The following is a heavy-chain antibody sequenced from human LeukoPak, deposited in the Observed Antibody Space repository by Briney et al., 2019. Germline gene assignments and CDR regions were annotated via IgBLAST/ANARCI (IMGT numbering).Heavy chain of an antibody. CDR2: IQQDGSDQSGSEK. CDR3: AKSGLNRFDY. V-gene: IGHV3-7*03. J-gene: IGHJ4*02. Sequence: PGGSLRLSCAASGFIFNHYAMSWVRQAPGKGLECVAKIQQDGSDQSGSEKNYLDSVKGRFTISRDNSKNTLYLQMNSLRAEDTAVYYCAKSGLNRFDYWGQGTLVTVSS. D-gene: IGHD2-15*01. CDR1: GFIFNHYA.